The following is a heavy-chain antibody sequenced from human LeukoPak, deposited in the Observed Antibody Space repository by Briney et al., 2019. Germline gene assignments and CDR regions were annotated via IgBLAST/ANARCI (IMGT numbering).Heavy chain of an antibody. CDR1: GYTFTSYY. CDR3: ARGLFGPTFHIVVVPAATYYFDY. CDR2: MNPNSGNT. J-gene: IGHJ4*02. V-gene: IGHV1-8*02. Sequence: ASVKVSCKASGYTFTSYYMHWVRQATGQGLEWMGWMNPNSGNTGYAQKFQGRVTMTRNTSISTAYMELSSLRSEDTAVYYCARGLFGPTFHIVVVPAATYYFDYWGQGTLVTVSS. D-gene: IGHD2-2*01.